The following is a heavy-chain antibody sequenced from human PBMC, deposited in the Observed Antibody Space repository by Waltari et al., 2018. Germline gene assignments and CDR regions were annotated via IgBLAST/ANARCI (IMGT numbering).Heavy chain of an antibody. V-gene: IGHV3-23*01. D-gene: IGHD6-19*01. CDR3: AKPPYSSGWYGYFQH. J-gene: IGHJ1*01. CDR2: ISGSGGST. CDR1: GFTFSSYA. Sequence: EVQLLESGGGFVQPGGSLRLSCAASGFTFSSYAMTWVRPAPGKGLEWVSAISGSGGSTYYADSVKGRFTISRDNSKNTLYLQMNSLRAEDTAVYYCAKPPYSSGWYGYFQHWGQGTLVTVSS.